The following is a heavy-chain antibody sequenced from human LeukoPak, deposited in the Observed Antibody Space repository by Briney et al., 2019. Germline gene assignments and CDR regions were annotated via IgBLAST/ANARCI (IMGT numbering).Heavy chain of an antibody. V-gene: IGHV3-21*06. Sequence: PGGSLRLSCAASGFTISSYSMNWVRQAPGKGLEWVASISSSSIYIYYADSVKGRFTISRDNAKNTLYLQMNSLRAEDTAVYYCARDWFHAIDYWGQGTLVTVSS. CDR3: ARDWFHAIDY. D-gene: IGHD2/OR15-2a*01. CDR1: GFTISSYS. CDR2: ISSSSIYI. J-gene: IGHJ4*02.